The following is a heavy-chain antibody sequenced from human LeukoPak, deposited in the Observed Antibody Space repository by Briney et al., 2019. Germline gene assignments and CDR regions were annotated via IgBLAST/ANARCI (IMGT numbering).Heavy chain of an antibody. D-gene: IGHD3-22*01. V-gene: IGHV3-21*01. CDR2: ISSSSSYI. Sequence: TGGSLRLSCAASGFTFSSYSMNGVRQAPGKGLEWGSSISSSSSYIYYADSVKGRFTISRDNAKNSLYLQMNSLRAEDTAVYYCARDRGMDSSGYYYYDYWGQGTLVTVSS. CDR3: ARDRGMDSSGYYYYDY. CDR1: GFTFSSYS. J-gene: IGHJ4*02.